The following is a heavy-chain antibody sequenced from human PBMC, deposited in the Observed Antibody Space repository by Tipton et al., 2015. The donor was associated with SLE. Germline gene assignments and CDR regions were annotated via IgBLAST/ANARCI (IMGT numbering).Heavy chain of an antibody. CDR3: ANPYSSSWST. CDR2: FYSSGTT. D-gene: IGHD6-13*01. J-gene: IGHJ5*02. Sequence: SLRLSCAASGFAVSDTYMSWVRLAPGAGLEWVLTFYSSGTTYFADSVKGRFTISRDNSKNSLYLQMNSLRAEDTAVYYCANPYSSSWSTWGQGTLVTVSS. CDR1: GFAVSDTY. V-gene: IGHV3-66*01.